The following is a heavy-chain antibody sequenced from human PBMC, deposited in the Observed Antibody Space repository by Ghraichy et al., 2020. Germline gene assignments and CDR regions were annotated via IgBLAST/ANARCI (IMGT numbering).Heavy chain of an antibody. CDR2: IYYSGST. Sequence: SETLSLTCTVSGGSISSGGYYWSWIRQHPGKGLEWIGYIYYSGSTYYNPSLKSRVTISVDTSKNQFSLKLSSVTAADTAVYYCARESGVVPAAIKGMDVWGQGTTVTVSS. CDR1: GGSISSGGYY. J-gene: IGHJ6*02. D-gene: IGHD2-2*01. V-gene: IGHV4-31*03. CDR3: ARESGVVPAAIKGMDV.